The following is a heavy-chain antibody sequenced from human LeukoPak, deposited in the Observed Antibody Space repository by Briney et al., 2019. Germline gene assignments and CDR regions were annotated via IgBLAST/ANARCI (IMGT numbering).Heavy chain of an antibody. CDR3: ARSCRILDIVATIRARLGGNGFDI. V-gene: IGHV4-39*07. J-gene: IGHJ3*02. D-gene: IGHD5-12*01. Sequence: SETLSLTCTVSGGSISSSSYYWGWSRQPPGMGLEWIGSIYHSGSTYYNPSLKSRVTIAVETSKNQFSLKLSSVTAADKAVYYCARSCRILDIVATIRARLGGNGFDIWGQGTMVTVSS. CDR1: GGSISSSSYY. CDR2: IYHSGST.